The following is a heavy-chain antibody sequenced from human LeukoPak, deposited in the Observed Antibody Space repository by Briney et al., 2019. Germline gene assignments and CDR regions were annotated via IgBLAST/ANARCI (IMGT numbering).Heavy chain of an antibody. D-gene: IGHD6-13*01. CDR2: ISSSSTYI. CDR1: GFTFSTYS. Sequence: GGSLRLSCAASGFTFSTYSMNWVRQAPGKGLEWVSSISSSSTYIYYADSVKGRFTISRDNAKNSLYLQMNSLRAEDTAAYYCALRISYSSTSRDAFDIWGQGTMVTVSS. V-gene: IGHV3-21*01. J-gene: IGHJ3*02. CDR3: ALRISYSSTSRDAFDI.